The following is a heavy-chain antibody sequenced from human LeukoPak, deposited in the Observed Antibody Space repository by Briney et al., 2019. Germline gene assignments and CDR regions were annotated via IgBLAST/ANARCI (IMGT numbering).Heavy chain of an antibody. CDR1: GFTFDTYD. J-gene: IGHJ4*02. CDR2: IGSSSANI. D-gene: IGHD5-18*01. CDR3: ARVGAFSAINY. Sequence: GGSLRLSCAASGFTFDTYDMDWVRQAPGKGLEWVSYIGSSSANIHYADSVKGRFTISRDNARNSLYLQMNSLRAEDTAVYYCARVGAFSAINYWGQGTLVTVSS. V-gene: IGHV3-21*06.